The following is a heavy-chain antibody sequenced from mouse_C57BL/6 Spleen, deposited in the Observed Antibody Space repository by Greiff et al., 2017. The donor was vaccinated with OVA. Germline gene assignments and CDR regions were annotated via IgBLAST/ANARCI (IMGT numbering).Heavy chain of an antibody. CDR2: LYPRSGNT. D-gene: IGHD1-1*01. V-gene: IGHV1-81*01. CDR1: GYTFTSYG. J-gene: IGHJ3*01. CDR3: AREGDGSSYEAWFAY. Sequence: VQLQESGAELARPGASVKLSCKASGYTFTSYGISWVKQRTGQGLEWIGELYPRSGNTYYNEKFKGKATLTADKSSSTAYMELRSLTSEDSAVYFCAREGDGSSYEAWFAYWGQGTLVTVSA.